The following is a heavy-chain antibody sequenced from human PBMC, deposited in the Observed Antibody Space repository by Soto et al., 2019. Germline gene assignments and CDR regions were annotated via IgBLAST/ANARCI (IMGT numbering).Heavy chain of an antibody. CDR3: ARGGVSTRTFDY. CDR1: GYNFAGYC. J-gene: IGHJ4*02. Sequence: GESLKISCKGSGYNFAGYCIAWLRQMPVQGLELMGIIYPSDSDTRYRPSFQGQVTISADKSISSAYLQWSSLRASDTAMYYCARGGVSTRTFDYWGQGAPVTVSS. D-gene: IGHD3-3*01. CDR2: IYPSDSDT. V-gene: IGHV5-51*01.